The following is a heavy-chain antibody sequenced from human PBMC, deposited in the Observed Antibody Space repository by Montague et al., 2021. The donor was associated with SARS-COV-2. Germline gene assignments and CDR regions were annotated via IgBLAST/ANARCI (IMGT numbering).Heavy chain of an antibody. V-gene: IGHV3-7*01. J-gene: IGHJ6*03. Sequence: SLRLSCAASGFTFSTYSMTWFRQAPVRGLEWVANIKQNGAETYYLDSVKVRFTISRDNSKNSLYLQMNSLRAEDTAVYYCAREGLDDSYIGVWGKGTTVTVSS. CDR2: IKQNGAET. CDR3: AREGLDDSYIGV. CDR1: GFTFSTYS.